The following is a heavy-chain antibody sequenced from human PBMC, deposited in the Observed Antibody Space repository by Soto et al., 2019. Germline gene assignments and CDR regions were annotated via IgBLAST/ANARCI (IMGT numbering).Heavy chain of an antibody. D-gene: IGHD3-3*01. CDR2: VSNTGIT. J-gene: IGHJ5*02. CDR1: GASISNHY. CDR3: ARDSGFWSTRGYRNNYFDP. V-gene: IGHV4-59*11. Sequence: QVQLQESGPGLVKPSETLSLNCNVSGASISNHYWSWLRQSPGKGLEWIGYVSNTGITSYSRSIQGRVPSSVESSKNRISLSLSSVTAADTAIYYCARDSGFWSTRGYRNNYFDPGGQGALVTVSS.